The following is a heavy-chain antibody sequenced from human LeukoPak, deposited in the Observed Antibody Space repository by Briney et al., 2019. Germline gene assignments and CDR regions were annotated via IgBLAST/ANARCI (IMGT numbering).Heavy chain of an antibody. D-gene: IGHD1-26*01. V-gene: IGHV3-20*04. Sequence: GGSLRLSCAASGFSFDDYGMNWVRQAPGKGLEWVCRINANGARTAYADSVKGRFTISRDNAKNSLYLQMNSLRAEDTAVYYCARDSLYSGSLFDAFDIWAKGQWSPSLQ. CDR3: ARDSLYSGSLFDAFDI. CDR2: INANGART. CDR1: GFSFDDYG. J-gene: IGHJ3*02.